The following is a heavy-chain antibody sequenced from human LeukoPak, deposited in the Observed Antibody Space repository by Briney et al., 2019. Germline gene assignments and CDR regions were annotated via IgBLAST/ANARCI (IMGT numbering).Heavy chain of an antibody. V-gene: IGHV3-74*01. Sequence: GGSLRLSCAASGFTFSSYWMHWVRQAPGKGLVWVSRINSDGSSTSYADSVKGRFTISRDNAKNTLYLQMNSLRAEDTAVYYCARGGISGIAVDSRVFDYWGQGTLVTVSS. CDR2: INSDGSST. D-gene: IGHD6-19*01. J-gene: IGHJ4*02. CDR1: GFTFSSYW. CDR3: ARGGISGIAVDSRVFDY.